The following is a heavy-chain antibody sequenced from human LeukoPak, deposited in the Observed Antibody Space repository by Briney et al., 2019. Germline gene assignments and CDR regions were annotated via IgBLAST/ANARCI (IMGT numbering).Heavy chain of an antibody. CDR1: GGSISSYY. Sequence: SETLSLTCTVSGGSISSYYWSWIRQPPGKGLEWIGYIYYRGNTNYNPSLKSRVTISEDTSKNQFSLKLSSVTAADTAVYYCARDLAAAGTIDPWGQGTLVTVSS. V-gene: IGHV4-59*01. CDR3: ARDLAAAGTIDP. D-gene: IGHD6-13*01. CDR2: IYYRGNT. J-gene: IGHJ5*02.